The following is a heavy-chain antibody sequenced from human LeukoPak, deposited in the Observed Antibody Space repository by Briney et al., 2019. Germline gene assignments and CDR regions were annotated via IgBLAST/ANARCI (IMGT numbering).Heavy chain of an antibody. CDR1: GVSIITSNSY. J-gene: IGHJ6*03. Sequence: SETLSLTCTVSGVSIITSNSYWGWIRQPPGKGLEWIGSIYYTGNTYYNASLKSQVSISIDTSKNQFSLKLSSVTAADTAVYYCARDRAVPTMVRGVSYYYYDMDVWGKGTTVTISS. CDR2: IYYTGNT. CDR3: ARDRAVPTMVRGVSYYYYDMDV. V-gene: IGHV4-39*07. D-gene: IGHD3-10*01.